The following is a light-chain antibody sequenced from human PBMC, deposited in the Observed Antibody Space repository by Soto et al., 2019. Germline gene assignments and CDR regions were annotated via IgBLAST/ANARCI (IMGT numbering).Light chain of an antibody. J-gene: IGLJ3*02. CDR1: SSDIGGYNY. CDR2: DVT. Sequence: QSALTQPASVSGSPGQSITISCTGTSSDIGGYNYVSWYQQHPGKAPKLMIYDVTNRPSGVSNRFSGSKSGNTASLTISELQTEDEADYYCSSYKTSGTVFGGGTKLTVL. CDR3: SSYKTSGTV. V-gene: IGLV2-14*03.